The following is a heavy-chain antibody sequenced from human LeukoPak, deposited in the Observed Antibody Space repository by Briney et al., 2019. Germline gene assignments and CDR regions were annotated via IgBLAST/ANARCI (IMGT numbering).Heavy chain of an antibody. Sequence: GGSLRLSCAASGFTLSNYAMSWVRQAPGKGLEWVSTISGSGDGTYYADSVKGRFTISRDNSKNTLYLQMNSLRAEDTAVYYCARDVRRRGGYVCLDNWGQGTLVTVSS. J-gene: IGHJ4*02. D-gene: IGHD5-12*01. CDR2: ISGSGDGT. CDR3: ARDVRRRGGYVCLDN. V-gene: IGHV3-23*01. CDR1: GFTLSNYA.